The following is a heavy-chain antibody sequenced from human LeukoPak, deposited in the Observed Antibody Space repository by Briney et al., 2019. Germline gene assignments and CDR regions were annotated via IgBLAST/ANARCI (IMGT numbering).Heavy chain of an antibody. CDR2: IKQDGSEK. J-gene: IGHJ4*02. Sequence: GGSLRLSCAASGFTFSSYWTSWVRQAPGKGLEWVANIKQDGSEKYYVDSVKGRFTISRDNAKNSLYLQMNSLRAEDTAVYYCARFRASVTTFDYWGQGTLVTVSS. V-gene: IGHV3-7*01. D-gene: IGHD4-17*01. CDR1: GFTFSSYW. CDR3: ARFRASVTTFDY.